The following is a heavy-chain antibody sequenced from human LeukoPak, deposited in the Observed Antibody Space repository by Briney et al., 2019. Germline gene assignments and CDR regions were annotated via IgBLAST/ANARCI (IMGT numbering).Heavy chain of an antibody. V-gene: IGHV1-8*03. Sequence: ASVKVSCKASGYTFTRYDINCVRQATGQGLEWMGWMNPNSGNTGYAQKFQGRVTITRNTSISTAYMELSSLRSEDTAVYYCARSSSLNRHQIGYWGQGTLVTVSS. CDR1: GYTFTRYD. J-gene: IGHJ4*02. D-gene: IGHD1-14*01. CDR2: MNPNSGNT. CDR3: ARSSSLNRHQIGY.